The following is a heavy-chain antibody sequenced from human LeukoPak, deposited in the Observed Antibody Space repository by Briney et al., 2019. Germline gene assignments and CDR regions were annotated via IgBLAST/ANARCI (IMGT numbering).Heavy chain of an antibody. CDR1: GGTFSSYA. V-gene: IGHV1-69*05. Sequence: GSSVKVSCKASGGTFSSYAISWVRQAPGQGLEWTGGIIPIFGTANYAQKFQGRVTITTDESTSTAYMELSRLRSEDTAVYYCARRSGFYYREFDPWGQGTLVTVSS. D-gene: IGHD3-22*01. CDR3: ARRSGFYYREFDP. J-gene: IGHJ5*02. CDR2: IIPIFGTA.